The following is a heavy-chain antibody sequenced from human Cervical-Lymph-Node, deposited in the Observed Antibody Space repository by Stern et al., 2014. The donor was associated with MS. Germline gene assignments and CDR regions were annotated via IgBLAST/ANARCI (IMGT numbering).Heavy chain of an antibody. CDR1: GFTFKNAW. CDR2: VKDKIDGGTT. J-gene: IGHJ4*02. Sequence: VQLLESGRGLVKPVGSLRLSCAASGFTFKNAWVSWVRQAPAQGMGLVCRVKDKIDGGTTDYAAPVKGRFTISRDDSKDTLYLELNSLKTEDTAVYYCTTVRYDRSAKPDFWGQGTLVTVSS. CDR3: TTVRYDRSAKPDF. V-gene: IGHV3-15*01. D-gene: IGHD3-22*01.